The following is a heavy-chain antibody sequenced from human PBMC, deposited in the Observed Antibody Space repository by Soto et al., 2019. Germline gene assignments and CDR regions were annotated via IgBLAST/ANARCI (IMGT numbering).Heavy chain of an antibody. V-gene: IGHV1-18*01. Sequence: ASVKVSCKASGYTFTSYGIRWGRQAPGQGLERMGWISAYNGNTNYAQKLQGRVTMTTDTSTSTAYMELRSLRSDDTAVYYCARDTQWLLHDAFDTWRQGTMVTVSS. J-gene: IGHJ3*02. CDR1: GYTFTSYG. CDR2: ISAYNGNT. D-gene: IGHD6-19*01. CDR3: ARDTQWLLHDAFDT.